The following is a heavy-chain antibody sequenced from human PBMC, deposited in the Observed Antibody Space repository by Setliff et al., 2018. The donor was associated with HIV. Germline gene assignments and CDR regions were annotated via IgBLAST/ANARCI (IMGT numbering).Heavy chain of an antibody. CDR1: GGSIDIFY. J-gene: IGHJ3*02. Sequence: KPSETLSLTCSVSGGSIDIFYWTWIRQAPGKGLEWIGSIYYSGFTSYNPSLNSRVSASVDTSKNQFSLNLTSVTAADTAVYYCARGYSSRRPAYDIWGQGTTVTVSS. V-gene: IGHV4-59*03. CDR3: ARGYSSRRPAYDI. CDR2: IYYSGFT. D-gene: IGHD6-19*01.